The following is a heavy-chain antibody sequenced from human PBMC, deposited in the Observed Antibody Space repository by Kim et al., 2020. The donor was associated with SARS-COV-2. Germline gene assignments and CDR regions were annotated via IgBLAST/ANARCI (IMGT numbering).Heavy chain of an antibody. CDR3: VRGQQWLIKN. CDR1: GFTFDDYA. J-gene: IGHJ4*02. Sequence: GGFLRLSCAASGFTFDDYAIQWVRQVPGKGLEWVSLISRDGGEIKYADSVKGRFTISRDNSKKSVYLQMNSLRSEDTALYYCVRGQQWLIKNWGQGTQVTVS. D-gene: IGHD6-19*01. V-gene: IGHV3-43*02. CDR2: ISRDGGEI.